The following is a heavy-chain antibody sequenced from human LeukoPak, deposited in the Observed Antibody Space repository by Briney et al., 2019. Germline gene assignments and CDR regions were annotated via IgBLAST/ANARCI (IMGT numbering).Heavy chain of an antibody. D-gene: IGHD3-10*01. CDR3: ARTETYYGSGSYFDAFDI. CDR1: GYSFTSYW. V-gene: IGHV5-51*01. CDR2: SYPGDSDT. Sequence: GESLKISCKASGYSFTSYWIGWVRQMPGKGLEWMGISYPGDSDTRYSPSFQGQVTISADKSISTAYLQWSSLKASDTAMYYCARTETYYGSGSYFDAFDIWGQGTMVTVSS. J-gene: IGHJ3*02.